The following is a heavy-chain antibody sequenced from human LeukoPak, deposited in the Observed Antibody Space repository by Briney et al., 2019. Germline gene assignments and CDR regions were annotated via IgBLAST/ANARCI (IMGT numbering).Heavy chain of an antibody. D-gene: IGHD3-22*01. V-gene: IGHV3-33*08. J-gene: IGHJ4*02. CDR1: GFTVSSNY. Sequence: GGSLRLSCAASGFTVSSNYMSWVRQAPGKGLEWVAVIWYDGSNKYYADSVKGRFTISRDNSKNTLYLQMNSLRAEDTAVYYCAGSRDSSGRTNFDYWGQGTLVTVSS. CDR3: AGSRDSSGRTNFDY. CDR2: IWYDGSNK.